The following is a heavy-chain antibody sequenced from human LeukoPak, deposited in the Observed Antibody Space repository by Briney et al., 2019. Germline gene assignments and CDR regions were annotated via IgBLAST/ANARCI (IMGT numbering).Heavy chain of an antibody. CDR2: IKSKTDGGTT. D-gene: IGHD2-8*02. V-gene: IGHV3-15*01. J-gene: IGHJ4*02. CDR1: GFTFSDAW. CDR3: TTWSHEY. Sequence: GESLRLSCVASGFTFSDAWMSWVRQAPGKGLEWVGRIKSKTDGGTTAYAAPVKGRFTISRDDSKNTVYLQMNSLKTGDTAVYYCTTWSHEYWGQGTLVAVSS.